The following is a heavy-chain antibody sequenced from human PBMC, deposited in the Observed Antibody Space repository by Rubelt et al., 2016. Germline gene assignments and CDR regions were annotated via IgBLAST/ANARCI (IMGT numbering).Heavy chain of an antibody. J-gene: IGHJ4*02. CDR3: ARETNVGVRVIDY. Sequence: QVQLVQSGAAVKKPGASVKVSCKASGYTFTSNAIHWVRQAPGQRLEWMGWLNAGKGDTRYSQKFRDRGTISRDTSGRTGYMELSSLRAEDTAVYFCARETNVGVRVIDYWGQGTLVTVSS. CDR1: GYTFTSNA. V-gene: IGHV1-3*01. CDR2: LNAGKGDT. D-gene: IGHD3-10*01.